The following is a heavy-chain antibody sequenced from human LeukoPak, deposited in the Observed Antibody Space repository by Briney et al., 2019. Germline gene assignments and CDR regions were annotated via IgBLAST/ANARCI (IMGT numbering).Heavy chain of an antibody. CDR2: INSDGSST. Sequence: GGSLRLSCAASGFTFSSYWMHWVRQAPGKGLVWVSRINSDGSSTSYADSVKGRFTISRDNAKNSLYLQMNSLRAEDTAVYYCARIMTNHYYYYGMDVWGQGTTVTVSS. V-gene: IGHV3-74*01. CDR3: ARIMTNHYYYYGMDV. J-gene: IGHJ6*02. CDR1: GFTFSSYW. D-gene: IGHD4-11*01.